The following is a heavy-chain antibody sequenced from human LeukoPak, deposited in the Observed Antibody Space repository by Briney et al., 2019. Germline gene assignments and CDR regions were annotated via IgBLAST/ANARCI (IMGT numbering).Heavy chain of an antibody. J-gene: IGHJ4*02. CDR2: IYYSGST. Sequence: SETPSLTCTVSGGSISSYYWSWIRQPPGKGLEWIGYIYYSGSTNYNPSLKSRVTISVDTSKNQFSLKLSSVTAADTAVYYCARQGIAAAGFDYWGQGTLVTVSS. D-gene: IGHD6-13*01. CDR3: ARQGIAAAGFDY. V-gene: IGHV4-59*08. CDR1: GGSISSYY.